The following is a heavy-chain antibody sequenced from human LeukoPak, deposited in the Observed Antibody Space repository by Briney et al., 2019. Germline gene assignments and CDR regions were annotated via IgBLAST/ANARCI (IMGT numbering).Heavy chain of an antibody. CDR2: INHRGSS. Sequence: PSETLSLTCGVFGGSFSGYYWTGLRQPPGKGLEWIGQINHRGSSHYNPSLRSRVTISVDTSKTQFSLKLTSVTAADTAVDYCARDKFCSDTGSCNIGLFDFWGQGALVTVSS. J-gene: IGHJ4*02. D-gene: IGHD2-15*01. V-gene: IGHV4-34*01. CDR3: ARDKFCSDTGSCNIGLFDF. CDR1: GGSFSGYY.